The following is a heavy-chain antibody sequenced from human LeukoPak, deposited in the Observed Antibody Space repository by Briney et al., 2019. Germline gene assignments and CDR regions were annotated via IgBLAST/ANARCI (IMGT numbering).Heavy chain of an antibody. D-gene: IGHD6-19*01. J-gene: IGHJ4*02. Sequence: PGGSLRLSCAASGFTFSSYAMNWVRQAPGKGLGWVSAISGSGGSTYYADSAKGRFTISRDNSKNTLYLQMDSLRAEDTAVYYCAKDSRSGWYGVGDYWGQGTLVTVSS. CDR1: GFTFSSYA. V-gene: IGHV3-23*01. CDR2: ISGSGGST. CDR3: AKDSRSGWYGVGDY.